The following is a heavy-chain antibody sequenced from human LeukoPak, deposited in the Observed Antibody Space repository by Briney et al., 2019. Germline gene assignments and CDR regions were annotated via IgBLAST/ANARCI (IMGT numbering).Heavy chain of an antibody. Sequence: PGGSLRLSCAASRFTFSSYSMNWVRQAPGKGLEWVSSISSSSSYIYYADSVKGRFTISRDNAKNSLYLQMNSLRAEDTSVYYCATVYIYGSPTSYFDYWGQGTLVTVSS. D-gene: IGHD5-18*01. V-gene: IGHV3-21*01. J-gene: IGHJ4*02. CDR1: RFTFSSYS. CDR3: ATVYIYGSPTSYFDY. CDR2: ISSSSSYI.